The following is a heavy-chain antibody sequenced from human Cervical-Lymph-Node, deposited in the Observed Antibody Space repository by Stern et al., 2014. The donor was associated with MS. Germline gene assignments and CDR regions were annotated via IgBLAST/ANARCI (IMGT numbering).Heavy chain of an antibody. J-gene: IGHJ4*02. CDR3: ATDRAFK. CDR1: GHPLSELA. V-gene: IGHV1-24*01. Sequence: QVQLVLSGAEVKKPGASVTVSCNVAGHPLSELAMHWLRQLPRRGLEWMRQFDPEDGETVYAQQFPGRLSMTDDTPTGTAYMTLPALRSEDPADYSCATDRAFKWGPGTLVTVS. CDR2: FDPEDGET. D-gene: IGHD3-3*02.